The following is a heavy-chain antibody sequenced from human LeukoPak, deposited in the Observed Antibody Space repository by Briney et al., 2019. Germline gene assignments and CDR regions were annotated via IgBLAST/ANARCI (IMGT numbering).Heavy chain of an antibody. D-gene: IGHD6-6*01. J-gene: IGHJ4*02. V-gene: IGHV4-61*01. Sequence: PSETLSLTCTVSGGSISSSSYYWSWIRQPPGKGLEWIGYIYYSGSTNYNPSLKSRVTISVDTSKNQFSLKLSSVTAADTAVYYCARGFEYSRDWGQGTLVTVSS. CDR2: IYYSGST. CDR1: GGSISSSSYY. CDR3: ARGFEYSRD.